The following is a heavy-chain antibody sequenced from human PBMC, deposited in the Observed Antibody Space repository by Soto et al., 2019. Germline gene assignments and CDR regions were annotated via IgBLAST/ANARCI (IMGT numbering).Heavy chain of an antibody. J-gene: IGHJ5*02. Sequence: PSETLSLTCTFSGYSTSYYYWSWIRVAPGKGLEWIGSVYHSGSTNYNPSLKSRVTILRDSSKAQFSLKLNSATAAATAVYYCAIGYMDWFDPWGQGTLVTVSS. CDR2: VYHSGST. D-gene: IGHD2-2*02. CDR1: GYSTSYYY. CDR3: AIGYMDWFDP. V-gene: IGHV4-59*08.